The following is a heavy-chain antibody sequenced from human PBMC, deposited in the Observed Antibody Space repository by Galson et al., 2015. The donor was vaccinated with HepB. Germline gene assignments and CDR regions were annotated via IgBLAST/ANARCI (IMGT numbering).Heavy chain of an antibody. CDR2: FDPEDGKT. CDR1: GYTLTELS. J-gene: IGHJ4*02. D-gene: IGHD4-11*01. Sequence: SVKVSCKVSGYTLTELSMHWVRQAPGKGLEWMGGFDPEDGKTIYAQKFQGRVTMTEDTSTDTAYMELSSLRSEDTAVYYCATGLGYSNYLRWPLVYWGQGTLVTVSS. CDR3: ATGLGYSNYLRWPLVY. V-gene: IGHV1-24*01.